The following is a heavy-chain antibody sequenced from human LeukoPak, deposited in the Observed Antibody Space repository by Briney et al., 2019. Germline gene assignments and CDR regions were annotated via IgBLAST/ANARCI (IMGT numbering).Heavy chain of an antibody. CDR2: ISSSSSYI. CDR1: GFTFSSYA. V-gene: IGHV3-21*01. D-gene: IGHD6-13*01. CDR3: ARDQVAYISSWYY. Sequence: PGGSLRLSCAASGFTFSSYAMNWVRQAPGKGLEWVSSISSSSSYIYYADSVKGRFTISRDNAKNSLYLQMNSLRAEDTAVYYCARDQVAYISSWYYWGQGTLVTVSS. J-gene: IGHJ4*02.